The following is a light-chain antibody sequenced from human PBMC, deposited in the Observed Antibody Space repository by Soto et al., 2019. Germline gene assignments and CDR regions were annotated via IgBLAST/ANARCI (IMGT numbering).Light chain of an antibody. CDR3: QKRRNWPPIP. CDR1: QSISSY. CDR2: DAS. V-gene: IGKV3-11*01. Sequence: ETVLTQSPATLSLSPMEIASLSFTASQSISSYLAWYQQKPGQAPRLLIYDASNRATGIPARFSGSGSGTDFTLTISSLEPEDFAVYYCQKRRNWPPIPFGQGTRLE. J-gene: IGKJ5*01.